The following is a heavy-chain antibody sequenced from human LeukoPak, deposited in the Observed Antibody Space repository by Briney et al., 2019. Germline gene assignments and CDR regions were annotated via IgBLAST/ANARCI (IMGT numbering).Heavy chain of an antibody. D-gene: IGHD3-22*01. Sequence: GGSLRLSCAASGFTFTNYAMTWVRQAPGKGLEWVSYISSSGSTIYYADSVKGRFTISRDNAKNSLYLQMNSLRAEDTAVYYCARDSTYYYDSNPGYWGQGTLVTVSS. V-gene: IGHV3-48*04. CDR1: GFTFTNYA. CDR3: ARDSTYYYDSNPGY. CDR2: ISSSGSTI. J-gene: IGHJ4*02.